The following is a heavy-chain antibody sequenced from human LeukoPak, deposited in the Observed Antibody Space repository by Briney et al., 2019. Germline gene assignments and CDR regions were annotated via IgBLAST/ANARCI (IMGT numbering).Heavy chain of an antibody. Sequence: PSETLSLTCTVSGGSISSSSYYWGWIRQPPGKGLEWIGSIYHSGSTYYNPSLKSRVTISVDTSKNQLSLKLSSVTAADTAVYYCARRDCSTSSCYRYYFDYWGQGTLVTASS. D-gene: IGHD2-2*01. CDR2: IYHSGST. J-gene: IGHJ4*02. V-gene: IGHV4-39*01. CDR1: GGSISSSSYY. CDR3: ARRDCSTSSCYRYYFDY.